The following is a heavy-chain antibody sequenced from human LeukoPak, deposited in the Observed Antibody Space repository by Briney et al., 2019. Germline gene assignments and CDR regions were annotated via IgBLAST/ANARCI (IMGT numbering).Heavy chain of an antibody. V-gene: IGHV3-30*02. CDR1: GFTFSNYG. D-gene: IGHD3-10*01. CDR2: IRYDGSNK. CDR3: ARDRYGSGSYYFDY. J-gene: IGHJ4*02. Sequence: PGGSLRLSCAASGFTFSNYGMHWVRQAPGKGLEWVAFIRYDGSNKYYADSVKGRFTISRDNSKNTLYLQMNSLRAEDTAVYYCARDRYGSGSYYFDYWGQGTLVTVSS.